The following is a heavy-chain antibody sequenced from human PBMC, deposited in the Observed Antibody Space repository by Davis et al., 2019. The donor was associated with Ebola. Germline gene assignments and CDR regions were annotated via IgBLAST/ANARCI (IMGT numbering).Heavy chain of an antibody. CDR1: GFTFSSYG. CDR2: IGYDGSDK. V-gene: IGHV3-30*02. Sequence: GESLKISCAASGFTFSSYGMHWVRQAPGKGLEWVAFIGYDGSDKYYADSVKGRLTISRDNSKNTLYLQMNSLRAEDTAVYYCAKSGLSFGVVKYHYGMDVWGKGTTVTVSS. D-gene: IGHD3-3*01. J-gene: IGHJ6*04. CDR3: AKSGLSFGVVKYHYGMDV.